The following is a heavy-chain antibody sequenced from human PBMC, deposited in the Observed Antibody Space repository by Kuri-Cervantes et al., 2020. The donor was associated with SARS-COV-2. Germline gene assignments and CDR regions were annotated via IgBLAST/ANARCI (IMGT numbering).Heavy chain of an antibody. Sequence: ETLSLTCAASGFTFSSYSMNWVRQAPGKGLEWVSSISSSSSYIYYADSVKGRFTISRDNAKNSLYLQMNSLRAEDTAVYYCARAGKLQRQGGGTGAFDIWGQGTMVTVSS. CDR2: ISSSSSYI. V-gene: IGHV3-21*01. D-gene: IGHD4-11*01. CDR1: GFTFSSYS. J-gene: IGHJ3*02. CDR3: ARAGKLQRQGGGTGAFDI.